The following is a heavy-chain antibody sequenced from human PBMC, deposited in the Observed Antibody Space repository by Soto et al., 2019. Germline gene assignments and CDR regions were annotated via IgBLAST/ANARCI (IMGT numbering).Heavy chain of an antibody. J-gene: IGHJ4*02. V-gene: IGHV4-59*01. CDR2: IYYSGST. CDR3: SRVQTIFGIITVFDF. Sequence: SETRSLTCTVPGGSISSYYWSWIRQPPGKGMEWIGYIYYSGSTNYNPSLKSRVTISVDTSKNQFSLKLSSVTAADTAVYYCSRVQTIFGIITVFDFWAQGTLVTVSS. CDR1: GGSISSYY. D-gene: IGHD3-3*01.